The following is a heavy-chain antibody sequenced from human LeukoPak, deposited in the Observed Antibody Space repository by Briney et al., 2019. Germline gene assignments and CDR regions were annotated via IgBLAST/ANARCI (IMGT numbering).Heavy chain of an antibody. Sequence: PGGSLRLSCAASGFTFSSYAVSWVRQAPGKGLEWVSAISGSGGSTYYADSVKGRFTISRDNSKNTLYLQMNSLRAEDTAVYYCAKDHDDSSGCSADWGQGTLVTVSS. D-gene: IGHD3-22*01. J-gene: IGHJ4*02. CDR3: AKDHDDSSGCSAD. CDR2: ISGSGGST. CDR1: GFTFSSYA. V-gene: IGHV3-23*01.